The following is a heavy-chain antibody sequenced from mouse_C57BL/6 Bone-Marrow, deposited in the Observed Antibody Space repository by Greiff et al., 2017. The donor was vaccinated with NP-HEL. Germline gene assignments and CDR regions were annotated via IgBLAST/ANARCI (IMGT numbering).Heavy chain of an antibody. CDR1: GFTFSSYG. D-gene: IGHD1-1*01. V-gene: IGHV5-6*02. Sequence: DVMLVESGGDLVKPGGSLKLSCAASGFTFSSYGMSWVRQTPDKRLEWVATLSSGGSYTYYPDSVKGRFPIPRANAKNTLYLKVSSLKSEDTSMYYCAGQGSSYEVYYAMDYWGQGTSVTVSS. J-gene: IGHJ4*01. CDR2: LSSGGSYT. CDR3: AGQGSSYEVYYAMDY.